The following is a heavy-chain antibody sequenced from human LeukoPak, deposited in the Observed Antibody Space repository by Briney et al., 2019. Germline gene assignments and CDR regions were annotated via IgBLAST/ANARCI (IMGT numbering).Heavy chain of an antibody. J-gene: IGHJ4*02. D-gene: IGHD3-10*01. CDR2: IGSDNKP. CDR1: GFTFSAYA. Sequence: GGSLRLSCEASGFTFSAYAMTWVRQAPGQGLEWVSSIGSDNKPHYSESVKGRFAISRDNSKSMLFLQLNSLRAEDTAVYYCAKSTMVRGTLYDYWGQGTLVTVCS. V-gene: IGHV3-23*05. CDR3: AKSTMVRGTLYDY.